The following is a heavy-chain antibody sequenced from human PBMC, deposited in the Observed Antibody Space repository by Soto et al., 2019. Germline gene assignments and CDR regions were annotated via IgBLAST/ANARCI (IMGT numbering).Heavy chain of an antibody. CDR2: IYPGDSDT. V-gene: IGHV5-51*01. Sequence: GESLKISCNGSGYNFTSYWIGWVRQMPGKGLEWMGIIYPGDSDTRYGPSFQGQVTFSADKSICTAYLQGGSLKASDTAMYYCARVPLTGPGYYYYGMDVWGQGTTVTVSS. D-gene: IGHD3-9*01. CDR1: GYNFTSYW. CDR3: ARVPLTGPGYYYYGMDV. J-gene: IGHJ6*02.